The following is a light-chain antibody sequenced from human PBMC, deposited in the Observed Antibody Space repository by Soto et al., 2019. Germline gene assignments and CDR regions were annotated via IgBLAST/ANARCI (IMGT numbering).Light chain of an antibody. CDR3: SSYTSTNTLA. V-gene: IGLV2-14*01. CDR1: DIGGYNY. CDR2: EVS. Sequence: QSVLTQPASVSGSPGQSITLSCTGSDIGGYNYVSWFQHHPGRAPQLIIYEVSNRPSGVSDRFSASKSGNTASLTISGLQAGDEADYYCSSYTSTNTLAFGGGTKVTVL. J-gene: IGLJ2*01.